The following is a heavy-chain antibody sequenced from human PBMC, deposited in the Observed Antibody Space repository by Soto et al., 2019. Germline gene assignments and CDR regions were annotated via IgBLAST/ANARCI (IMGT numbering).Heavy chain of an antibody. J-gene: IGHJ4*02. D-gene: IGHD5-12*01. CDR3: ARVGESGYEGGYYFDY. V-gene: IGHV4-31*02. CDR2: IHDSGST. Sequence: WTWIRQHPGKGLEWIGYIHDSGSTDYNPSLKSRLTILVDPSKNQFSLSLSSVTAADTAVYYCARVGESGYEGGYYFDYWGLGTLVTVSS.